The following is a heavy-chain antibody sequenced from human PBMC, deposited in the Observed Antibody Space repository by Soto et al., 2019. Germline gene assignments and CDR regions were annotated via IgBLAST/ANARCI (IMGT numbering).Heavy chain of an antibody. D-gene: IGHD1-26*01. J-gene: IGHJ5*02. Sequence: SQTLSLTCAISGDSVSSKSAAWNWIRQSPSRGLEWLGRTYYRSKWSTDYAISVKSRITINPDTSNNHVSLQLKSVTPEDTAVYYCTRALSGSYDHWGQGTLVTVSS. CDR2: TYYRSKWST. V-gene: IGHV6-1*01. CDR3: TRALSGSYDH. CDR1: GDSVSSKSAA.